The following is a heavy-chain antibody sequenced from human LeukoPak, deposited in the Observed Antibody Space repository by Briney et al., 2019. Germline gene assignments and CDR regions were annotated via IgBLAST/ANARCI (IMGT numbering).Heavy chain of an antibody. CDR1: GGSFSGYY. V-gene: IGHV4-34*01. CDR2: INHSGST. CDR3: ARRGYCSSTSCPTGDY. Sequence: SETLSLTCAVYGGSFSGYYWSWIRQPPGKGLEWIGEINHSGSTNHNPSLKSRVTISVDTSKNQFSLKLSSVTAADTAVYYCARRGYCSSTSCPTGDYWGQGTLVTVSS. D-gene: IGHD2-2*01. J-gene: IGHJ4*02.